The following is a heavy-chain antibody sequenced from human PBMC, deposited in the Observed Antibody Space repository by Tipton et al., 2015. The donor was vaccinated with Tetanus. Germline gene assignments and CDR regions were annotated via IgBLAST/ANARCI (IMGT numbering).Heavy chain of an antibody. J-gene: IGHJ6*02. D-gene: IGHD5-18*01. Sequence: SLRLSCAASGFTSSTNAMHWVRQAPGKGLEWVAAIWNDGSYKYYADSVKGRFTVSRDNSKNTLYLEMNSLRAEDTAVYYCARVGISQNAYSYVYHGLDVWGQGTTVAVSS. CDR2: IWNDGSYK. CDR3: ARVGISQNAYSYVYHGLDV. CDR1: GFTSSTNA. V-gene: IGHV3-33*01.